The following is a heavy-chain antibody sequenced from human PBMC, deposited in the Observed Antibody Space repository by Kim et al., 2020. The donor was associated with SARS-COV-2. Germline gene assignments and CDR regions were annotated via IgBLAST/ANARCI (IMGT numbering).Heavy chain of an antibody. Sequence: GGSLRLSCAASGFTFSRNYMSWVRQAPGKGLEWVSAIYSGDSTYYEDSVRGRFTISRDNSKNTLYLQMNSLRAEDTAVYYCARLTLTYFDYWGQGTLVTVSS. J-gene: IGHJ4*02. CDR1: GFTFSRNY. CDR2: IYSGDST. CDR3: ARLTLTYFDY. V-gene: IGHV3-53*01. D-gene: IGHD3-9*01.